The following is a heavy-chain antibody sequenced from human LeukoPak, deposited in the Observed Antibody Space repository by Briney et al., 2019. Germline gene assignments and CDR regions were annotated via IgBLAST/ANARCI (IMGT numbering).Heavy chain of an antibody. Sequence: GRSLRLSCAASGFTFDDYAMHWVRQAPGKGLEWVSGISWNSGSIGYADSVKGRFTISRDNAKNSLYLQMNSLRAEDTAVYYCAKASIRGAYCGGDCHNVMDVWGQGTTVTVSS. CDR1: GFTFDDYA. D-gene: IGHD2-21*02. J-gene: IGHJ6*02. CDR3: AKASIRGAYCGGDCHNVMDV. CDR2: ISWNSGSI. V-gene: IGHV3-9*01.